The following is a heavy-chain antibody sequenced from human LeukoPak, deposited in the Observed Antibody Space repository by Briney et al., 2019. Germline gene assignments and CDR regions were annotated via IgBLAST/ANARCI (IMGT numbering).Heavy chain of an antibody. CDR2: IWYDGSNK. V-gene: IGHV3-33*01. CDR1: GFTFSSYG. CDR3: ARDEMATTPGYFDY. J-gene: IGHJ4*02. D-gene: IGHD5-24*01. Sequence: GSLRLSCAASGFTFSSYGMHWVRQAPGKGLEWVAVIWYDGSNKYYADSVKGRFTISRDNSKNTLYLQMNSLRAEDTAVYYCARDEMATTPGYFDYWGQGTLVTVSS.